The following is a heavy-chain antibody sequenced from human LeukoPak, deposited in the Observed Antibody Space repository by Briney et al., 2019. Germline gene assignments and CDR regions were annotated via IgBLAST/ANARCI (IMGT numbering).Heavy chain of an antibody. CDR3: AGSEYYDSSGYYHEPALRTGRVYYYGMDV. CDR2: IYYSGST. V-gene: IGHV4-61*08. Sequence: PSETLSLTCTVSGGSISSGGYYWSWIRQPPGKGLEWIGYIYYSGSTNYNPSLKSRVTISVDTSKNQFSLKLSSVTAADTAVYYCAGSEYYDSSGYYHEPALRTGRVYYYGMDVWGQGTTVTVSS. D-gene: IGHD3-22*01. CDR1: GGSISSGGYY. J-gene: IGHJ6*02.